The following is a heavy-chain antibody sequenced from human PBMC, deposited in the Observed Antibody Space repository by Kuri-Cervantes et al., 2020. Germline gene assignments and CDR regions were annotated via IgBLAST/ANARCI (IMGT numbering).Heavy chain of an antibody. CDR3: AKTYYYDSSGYFDY. Sequence: GGSLRLSCAASGFTFSGCAMHWVRQASGKGLEWVGRIRSKANNYATAYAASVKGRFTISRDNSKNTLYLQMNSLRAEDTAVYYCAKTYYYDSSGYFDYWGQGTLVTVSS. CDR2: IRSKANNYAT. V-gene: IGHV3-73*01. J-gene: IGHJ4*02. D-gene: IGHD3-22*01. CDR1: GFTFSGCA.